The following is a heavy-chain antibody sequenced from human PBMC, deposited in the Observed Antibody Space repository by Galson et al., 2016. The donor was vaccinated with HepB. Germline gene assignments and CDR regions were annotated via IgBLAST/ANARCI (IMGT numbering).Heavy chain of an antibody. Sequence: CAISGDSVSSKSAAWNWIRHSPSRGLEWLGRTYHTSNWYSDYAVSVKSRITINPDTSKNQFSLQLNSVTPEDTAVYYCARGHLVVPFSFYFDYWGQASLVTVSS. CDR3: ARGHLVVPFSFYFDY. CDR2: TYHTSNWYS. CDR1: GDSVSSKSAA. J-gene: IGHJ4*02. V-gene: IGHV6-1*01. D-gene: IGHD2-15*01.